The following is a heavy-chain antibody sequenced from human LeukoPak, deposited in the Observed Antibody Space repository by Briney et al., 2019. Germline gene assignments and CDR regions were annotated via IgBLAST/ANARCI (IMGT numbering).Heavy chain of an antibody. CDR3: ATTPSEGAQVLDY. D-gene: IGHD2-15*01. J-gene: IGHJ4*02. V-gene: IGHV3-23*01. Sequence: GGSLRLSCAASGFTFSSYGMSWVRQAPGKGLELVTDISGSGGSTYYADSVKGRFTISRDNSKNTLYLQMNSLRAEDTAVYFCATTPSEGAQVLDYWGQGTLVTVSS. CDR1: GFTFSSYG. CDR2: ISGSGGST.